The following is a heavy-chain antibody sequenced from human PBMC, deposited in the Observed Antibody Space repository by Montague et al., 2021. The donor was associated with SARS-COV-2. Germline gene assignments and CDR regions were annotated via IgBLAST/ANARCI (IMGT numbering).Heavy chain of an antibody. Sequence: SETLSLTCTVSGGSISSSSNYWGWIRQPPGKGLEWIGNIYYSGSTYYNPSLKSRVTISVDTSKNQFSLKLSSVTAADTAVYYCARLNFHITIFGVVSSRVFDYWGQGTLVTGSS. CDR3: ARLNFHITIFGVVSSRVFDY. CDR1: GGSISSSSNY. CDR2: IYYSGST. D-gene: IGHD3-3*01. V-gene: IGHV4-39*01. J-gene: IGHJ4*02.